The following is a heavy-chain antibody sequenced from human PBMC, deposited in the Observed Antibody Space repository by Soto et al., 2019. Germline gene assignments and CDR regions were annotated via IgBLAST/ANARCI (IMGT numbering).Heavy chain of an antibody. CDR1: GGSISSYY. Sequence: SETLSLTCTVSGGSISSYYWSWIRQPPGKGLEWIGYIYYSGSTNYNPSLKSRVTISVDTSKNQFSLRLSSVTAADTAVYYCAKGSGFGIFDYWGQGTLVTVSS. V-gene: IGHV4-59*08. J-gene: IGHJ4*02. CDR3: AKGSGFGIFDY. D-gene: IGHD5-12*01. CDR2: IYYSGST.